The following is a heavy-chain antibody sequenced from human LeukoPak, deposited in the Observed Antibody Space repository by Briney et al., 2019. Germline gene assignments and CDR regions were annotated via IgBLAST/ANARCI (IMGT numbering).Heavy chain of an antibody. CDR3: ARDSAVTMPYWYFDL. CDR2: IYYSGST. Sequence: PSETLSLTCTVSGGSISSYYWSWIRQPPGKGLEWIGYIYYSGSTNYNPFLKSRVTISVDTSKNQFSLKLSSVTAADTAVYYCARDSAVTMPYWYFDLWGRGTLVTVSS. D-gene: IGHD4-11*01. J-gene: IGHJ2*01. CDR1: GGSISSYY. V-gene: IGHV4-59*12.